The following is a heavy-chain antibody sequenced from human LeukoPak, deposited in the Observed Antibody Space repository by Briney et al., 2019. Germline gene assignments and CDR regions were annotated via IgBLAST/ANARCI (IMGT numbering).Heavy chain of an antibody. D-gene: IGHD2-8*02. CDR2: INPNSGGT. CDR3: ARAIGGVSYNWFDP. CDR1: GYTFTGYY. J-gene: IGHJ5*02. V-gene: IGHV1-2*02. Sequence: ASVKVSCKASGYTFTGYYMHWVRQAPGQGLEWMGWINPNSGGTNYAQKFQGRVTMTRDTSISTAHMELSRLRSDDTAVYYCARAIGGVSYNWFDPWGQGTLVTVSS.